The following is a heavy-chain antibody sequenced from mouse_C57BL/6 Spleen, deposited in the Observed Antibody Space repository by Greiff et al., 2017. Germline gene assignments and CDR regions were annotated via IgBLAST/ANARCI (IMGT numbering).Heavy chain of an antibody. CDR3: TRRDYDYAMDY. CDR1: GFTFSSYA. CDR2: ISSGGDYI. Sequence: EVQGVESGEGLVKPGGSLKLSCAASGFTFSSYAMSWVRQTPEKRLEWVAYISSGGDYIYYADTVKGRFTISRDNARNTLYLQMSSLKSEDTAMYYCTRRDYDYAMDYWGQGTSVTVSS. J-gene: IGHJ4*01. V-gene: IGHV5S21*01. D-gene: IGHD2-4*01.